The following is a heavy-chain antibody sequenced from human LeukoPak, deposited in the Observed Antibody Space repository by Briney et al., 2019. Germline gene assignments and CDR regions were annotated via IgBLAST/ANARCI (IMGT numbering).Heavy chain of an antibody. V-gene: IGHV3-30-3*01. D-gene: IGHD3-10*01. CDR2: ISHDGSNK. J-gene: IGHJ4*02. Sequence: GTSLRLSCVVSGISFNDYSMNWVREAPGKGVAWVAVISHDGSNKYYADSVKGRFTVSRDNSENTLYLQMNSLRAEDTAVYYCARALESYGSGSYPLDYWGQGTLVTVSS. CDR3: ARALESYGSGSYPLDY. CDR1: GISFNDYS.